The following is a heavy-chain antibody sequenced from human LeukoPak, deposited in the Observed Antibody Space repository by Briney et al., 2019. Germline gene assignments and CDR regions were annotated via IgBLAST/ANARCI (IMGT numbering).Heavy chain of an antibody. CDR1: GYTLTELS. V-gene: IGHV1-24*01. CDR3: ATCKKWDDAWFDP. D-gene: IGHD1-26*01. CDR2: FDPEDGET. Sequence: GASVKVSCKVSGYTLTELSIHWVRQAPGKGLGWMGGFDPEDGETIYAQKFQGRVTMTEDTSTDTAYMELSSLRSEDTAVYYCATCKKWDDAWFDPWGQGTLVTVSS. J-gene: IGHJ5*02.